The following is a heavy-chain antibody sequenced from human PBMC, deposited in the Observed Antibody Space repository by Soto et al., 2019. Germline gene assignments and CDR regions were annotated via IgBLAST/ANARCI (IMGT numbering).Heavy chain of an antibody. Sequence: QVQLVQSGAEVKKPGASVKVSCKASGYTFTSYDINWVRQATGQGLEWMGWMNPNSGNTGYAQKFQGRVTITRNTPRSPAHMQLHSLRSEHTTVYYSASEQVGAHTYWGSGTVLTVSS. CDR1: GYTFTSYD. V-gene: IGHV1-8*01. J-gene: IGHJ4*02. CDR3: ASEQVGAHTY. CDR2: MNPNSGNT. D-gene: IGHD1-26*01.